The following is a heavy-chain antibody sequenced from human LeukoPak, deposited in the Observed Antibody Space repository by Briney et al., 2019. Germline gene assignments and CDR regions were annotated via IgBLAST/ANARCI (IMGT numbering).Heavy chain of an antibody. CDR1: GFTFNEDA. V-gene: IGHV3-30-3*01. CDR3: AREKDYGDYIDF. J-gene: IGHJ4*02. CDR2: VSSDGINK. D-gene: IGHD4-17*01. Sequence: GGSLRLSCAASGFTFNEDAIHWVRQAPGKGLEWVAVVSSDGINKYYADSVKGRFTISRDNSKNTLYLQMNSLRPEDTAVYYCAREKDYGDYIDFWGQGTLGTVSS.